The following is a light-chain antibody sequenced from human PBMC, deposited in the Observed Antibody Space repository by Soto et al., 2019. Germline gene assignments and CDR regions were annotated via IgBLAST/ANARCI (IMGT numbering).Light chain of an antibody. Sequence: DIQMTQSPSSLSASVGDRVTITCRASQSISSYLNWYQQKPGKAPKLLNYAASSLQSGVPSRFSGSGSGTDFTLTIRSLQPEDFATDYCQQSYRTPFTFGPGTKLDIK. J-gene: IGKJ3*01. CDR2: AAS. V-gene: IGKV1-39*01. CDR1: QSISSY. CDR3: QQSYRTPFT.